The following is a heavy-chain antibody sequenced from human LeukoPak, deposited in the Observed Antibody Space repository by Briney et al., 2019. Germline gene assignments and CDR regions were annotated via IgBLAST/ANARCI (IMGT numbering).Heavy chain of an antibody. V-gene: IGHV3-23*01. CDR2: IGGSGDTT. D-gene: IGHD2-21*01. J-gene: IGHJ4*02. CDR3: AKGGRNCGGDCYYDF. CDR1: EFTFSSFV. Sequence: GSLRLSCAASEFTFSSFVMNWVRQAPGKGLEWVSAIGGSGDTTYYADSVKGRFTISRDNSKNTLYLEMNSLRSEDTALYYCAKGGRNCGGDCYYDFWGQGTLVTVSS.